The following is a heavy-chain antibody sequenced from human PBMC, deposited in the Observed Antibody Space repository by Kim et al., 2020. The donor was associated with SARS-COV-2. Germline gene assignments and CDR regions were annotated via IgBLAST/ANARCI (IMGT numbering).Heavy chain of an antibody. Sequence: GGSLRLSCAASGFTFSSYAMSWVRQAPGKGLEWVSAISASGGTTYYADSVKGRFTISRDNSKNTLYLQLNSLRAEDTAVYYCAKGPYSSSWYFFGHLFDPWGQGTLVTVSS. V-gene: IGHV3-23*01. CDR1: GFTFSSYA. CDR3: AKGPYSSSWYFFGHLFDP. J-gene: IGHJ5*02. D-gene: IGHD6-13*01. CDR2: ISASGGTT.